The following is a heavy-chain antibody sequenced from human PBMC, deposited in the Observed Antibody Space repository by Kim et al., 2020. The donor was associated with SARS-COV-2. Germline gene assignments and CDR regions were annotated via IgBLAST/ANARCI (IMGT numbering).Heavy chain of an antibody. Sequence: GGSLRLSCEAFGFTFSNYNMNWVRQAPGQGLEWISYITTTDRIVKYADSLKGRFTVSRDNAKNSLHLQMSSLTDEDTAVYYCARVVGLRLDKWGQGTLVTVSS. CDR1: GFTFSNYN. CDR3: ARVVGLRLDK. D-gene: IGHD2-15*01. V-gene: IGHV3-48*02. CDR2: ITTTDRIV. J-gene: IGHJ4*02.